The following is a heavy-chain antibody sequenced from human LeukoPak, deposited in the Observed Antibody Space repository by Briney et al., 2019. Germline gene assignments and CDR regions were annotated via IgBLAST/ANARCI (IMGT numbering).Heavy chain of an antibody. CDR3: ARGTYYYDSSGYPTDY. CDR1: GFTFSSYG. V-gene: IGHV3-33*01. J-gene: IGHJ4*02. Sequence: PGGSLRLSCAASGFTFSSYGMHWVRQAPGKGLEWVAVIWYDGSNKYYADSVKGRLTISRDNSKNTLYLQMNSLRAEDTAVYYCARGTYYYDSSGYPTDYWGQGTLVTVSS. D-gene: IGHD3-22*01. CDR2: IWYDGSNK.